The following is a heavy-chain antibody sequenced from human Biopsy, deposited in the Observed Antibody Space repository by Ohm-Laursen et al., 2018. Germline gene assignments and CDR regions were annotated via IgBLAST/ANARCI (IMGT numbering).Heavy chain of an antibody. CDR2: ISSTSDYI. CDR1: GFTFTSYT. V-gene: IGHV3-21*01. CDR3: ARDYDFWSGYYDYQQSGMDV. J-gene: IGHJ6*02. Sequence: SLRLPCAASGFTFTSYTLTWVRQAPGRGLEWVSSISSTSDYIYYADSVKGRFTISRDSAKNSLYLQMNSVRAEDTAVYYCARDYDFWSGYYDYQQSGMDVWGQGTTVTVSS. D-gene: IGHD3/OR15-3a*01.